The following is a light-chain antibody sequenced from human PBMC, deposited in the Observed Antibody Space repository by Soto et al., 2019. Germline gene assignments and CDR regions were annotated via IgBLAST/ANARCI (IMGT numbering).Light chain of an antibody. Sequence: QSALTQPASVSGSPGQSITISCTGTSSDVGGYNYVSWYQQHPGKAPKLIIYNVSNRTSGVSNRFSGSKSGNTASLTISGLQAEDEGHYYCSSFTRSNTVLFGGGTKLTVL. J-gene: IGLJ2*01. CDR2: NVS. V-gene: IGLV2-14*01. CDR3: SSFTRSNTVL. CDR1: SSDVGGYNY.